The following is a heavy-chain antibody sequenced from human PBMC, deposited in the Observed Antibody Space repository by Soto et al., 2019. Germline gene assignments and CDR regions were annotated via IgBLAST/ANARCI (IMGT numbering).Heavy chain of an antibody. CDR1: GFSLSNARMG. D-gene: IGHD3-9*01. J-gene: IGHJ3*02. Sequence: QVTLKESGPVLVKPTETLTLTCTVSGFSLSNARMGVSWIRQPPGKALEWLAHIFSNDEKSYSTSLKSRLTIPKDTSKTQVVLTMTNMDPVDTATYYCARIRRVLRYFDWLPDAFDIWGQGTMVTVSS. CDR2: IFSNDEK. CDR3: ARIRRVLRYFDWLPDAFDI. V-gene: IGHV2-26*01.